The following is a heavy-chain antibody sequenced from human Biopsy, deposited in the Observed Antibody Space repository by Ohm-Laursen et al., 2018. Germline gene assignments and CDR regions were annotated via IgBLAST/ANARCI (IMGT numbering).Heavy chain of an antibody. CDR3: ARDRDRRGWFDP. CDR1: AGYLSSYS. V-gene: IGHV4-4*07. CDR2: IYTSGIT. D-gene: IGHD1-14*01. Sequence: SDTLSFTCIVSAGYLSSYSWSWIRQPTGQGLEWIGQIYTSGITNYNPSLKSRVTMSVDTSKNKFSQRVSSVTAADTAVYYCARDRDRRGWFDPWGQGTLVIVSS. J-gene: IGHJ5*02.